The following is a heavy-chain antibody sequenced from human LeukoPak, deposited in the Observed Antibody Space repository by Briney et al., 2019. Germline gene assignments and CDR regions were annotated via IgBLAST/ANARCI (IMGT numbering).Heavy chain of an antibody. D-gene: IGHD2-15*01. V-gene: IGHV3-7*03. J-gene: IGHJ4*02. CDR1: GFTFGSYW. CDR3: AKGGEDIVVVVAATGWYDLDY. Sequence: GGPLRLSCAASGFTFGSYWMTWVRQAPGKGLEGVANIKQDGIEKYYVNSVKGRFAISRDNAKNSLYLQMNSLRAEDTAVYYCAKGGEDIVVVVAATGWYDLDYWGQGTLVTVSS. CDR2: IKQDGIEK.